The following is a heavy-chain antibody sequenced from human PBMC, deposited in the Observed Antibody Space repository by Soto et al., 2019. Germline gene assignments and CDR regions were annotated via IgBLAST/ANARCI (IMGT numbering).Heavy chain of an antibody. CDR1: GFTLSGHG. J-gene: IGHJ4*02. CDR3: AKDPDRMLMDH. CDR2: VVKDGRDP. V-gene: IGHV3-30*18. D-gene: IGHD3-16*01. Sequence: PGGSLRLSCSASGFTLSGHGMHWVRQAPGRGLEWVGVVVKDGRDPFYADPVKGRFTISRDISQNTIYLQMDSLRPDDSGVYYCAKDPDRMLMDHWGRGTLVTVSS.